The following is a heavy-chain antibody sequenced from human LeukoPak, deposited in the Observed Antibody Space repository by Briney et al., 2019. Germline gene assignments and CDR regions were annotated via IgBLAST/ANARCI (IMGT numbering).Heavy chain of an antibody. CDR1: GFTFNIYS. V-gene: IGHV3-21*01. J-gene: IGHJ4*02. D-gene: IGHD4-17*01. Sequence: PGGSLRLSCAASGFTFNIYSMTWVRQAPGKGLEGVSSIGSSSENIYYADSVRGRFTISRDNAKNSLFLQMSSLRAEDTAVYYCARWTTLTTKALDYWGQGTLVTVS. CDR3: ARWTTLTTKALDY. CDR2: IGSSSENI.